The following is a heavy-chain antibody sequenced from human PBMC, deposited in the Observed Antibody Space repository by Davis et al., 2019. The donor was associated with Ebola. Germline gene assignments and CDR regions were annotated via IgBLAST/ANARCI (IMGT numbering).Heavy chain of an antibody. Sequence: PGGLLRPSCLPSGVSLHDHAMHWARHAPGKGLEWVAAASWHSDGVGHADSVKGRSTVSRDNAKNSLYLQMNSLRVEDTAFYYCGKDLTPGGMDVWGQGTTVTVSS. CDR3: GKDLTPGGMDV. CDR2: ASWHSDGV. V-gene: IGHV3-9*01. D-gene: IGHD3-16*01. CDR1: GVSLHDHA. J-gene: IGHJ6*02.